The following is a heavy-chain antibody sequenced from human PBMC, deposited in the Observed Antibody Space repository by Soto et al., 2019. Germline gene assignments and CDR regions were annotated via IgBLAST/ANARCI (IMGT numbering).Heavy chain of an antibody. J-gene: IGHJ4*02. Sequence: QVQLQQWGAGLLKPSETLSLTCAVYGESFSGYYWSWIRQPPGKGLEWIGQINHNGSTNYNPSLKRRATISVDTSTNQFSLKVISVTAADTAVYYCARGRGNWYYAYWGQGTLVTVSA. CDR2: INHNGST. D-gene: IGHD1-7*01. CDR3: ARGRGNWYYAY. CDR1: GESFSGYY. V-gene: IGHV4-34*01.